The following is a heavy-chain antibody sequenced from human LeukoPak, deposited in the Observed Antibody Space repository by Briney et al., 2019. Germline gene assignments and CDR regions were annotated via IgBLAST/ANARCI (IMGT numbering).Heavy chain of an antibody. CDR2: INPNSGGT. CDR1: GYTFTGYY. CDR3: ARRRKYCSSTSCYSADGFDY. Sequence: ASVKVSCKASGYTFTGYYMHWVRRAPGQGLEWMGRINPNSGGTNYAQKFQGRVTMTRDTSISTAYMELSRLRSDDTAVYYCARRRKYCSSTSCYSADGFDYWGQGTLVTVSS. J-gene: IGHJ4*02. D-gene: IGHD2-2*01. V-gene: IGHV1-2*06.